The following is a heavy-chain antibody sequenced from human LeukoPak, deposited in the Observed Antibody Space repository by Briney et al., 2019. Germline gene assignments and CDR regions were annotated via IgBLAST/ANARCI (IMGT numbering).Heavy chain of an antibody. J-gene: IGHJ2*01. CDR1: GYSFSTSW. CDR3: AKVKSFGYWFFDL. Sequence: RGESLKISCRGSGYSFSTSWIAWVRKAPGKGRGWVGSIYIGDSDPRYSPSFQGHVTMSADKSVNTASLQWSSLQGSDTGIYYCAKVKSFGYWFFDLWGRGTLVAVSS. CDR2: IYIGDSDP. D-gene: IGHD3-16*01. V-gene: IGHV5-51*01.